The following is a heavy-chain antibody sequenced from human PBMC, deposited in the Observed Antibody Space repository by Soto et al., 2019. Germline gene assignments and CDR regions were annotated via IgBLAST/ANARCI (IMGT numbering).Heavy chain of an antibody. D-gene: IGHD2-2*01. Sequence: RISSAASRFTFDDYAMHWVRKDPGKGLEWVSGISWNSGSIGYADSVKGRFTISRDDSKNTLYLQMNSLKTEDTAVYYCTAIGVVPAAFGSDYWGQGTLVTVSS. V-gene: IGHV3-9*01. CDR3: TAIGVVPAAFGSDY. J-gene: IGHJ4*02. CDR1: RFTFDDYA. CDR2: ISWNSGSI.